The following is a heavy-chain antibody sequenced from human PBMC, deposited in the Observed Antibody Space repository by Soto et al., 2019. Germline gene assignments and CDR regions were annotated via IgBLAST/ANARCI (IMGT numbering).Heavy chain of an antibody. CDR2: ISAYNGNT. CDR1: GYTFTSYG. CDR3: ASSLNHYYYGMDV. V-gene: IGHV1-18*01. J-gene: IGHJ6*02. Sequence: QVQLVQSGAEVKKPGASVKVSCKASGYTFTSYGISWVRQAPGQGREWMGWISAYNGNTNYAQKLQGRVTMTTDTSTSKAYMELRSLRSDDTAVYYCASSLNHYYYGMDVWGQGTTVTVSS.